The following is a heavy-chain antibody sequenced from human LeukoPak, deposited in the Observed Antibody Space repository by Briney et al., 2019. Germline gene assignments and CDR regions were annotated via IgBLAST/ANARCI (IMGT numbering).Heavy chain of an antibody. V-gene: IGHV3-23*01. Sequence: PGGSLRLSCAASGFTFSSYAMSWVRQAPGKGLEWVSAISGSGGSTYYADSVEGRFTISRDNAKNSLYLQMNSLRAEDTAVYYCARGSFYDYVWGSPAGYFDYWGQGTLVTVSS. J-gene: IGHJ4*02. D-gene: IGHD3-16*01. CDR1: GFTFSSYA. CDR2: ISGSGGST. CDR3: ARGSFYDYVWGSPAGYFDY.